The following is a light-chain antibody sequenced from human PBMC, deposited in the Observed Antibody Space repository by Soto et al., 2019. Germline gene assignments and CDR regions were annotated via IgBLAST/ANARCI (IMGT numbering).Light chain of an antibody. V-gene: IGKV3-15*01. CDR1: QSVSSN. CDR3: HQYSDWPYT. J-gene: IGKJ2*01. Sequence: EIVMTQSPATLSVSPGERATLSCRASQSVSSNLAWYQQKPGQAPRLLIYGASTRATGIPARFSGSGSGTEFTLSISSLQSEDSAVYYCHQYSDWPYTFGQGTKLEIK. CDR2: GAS.